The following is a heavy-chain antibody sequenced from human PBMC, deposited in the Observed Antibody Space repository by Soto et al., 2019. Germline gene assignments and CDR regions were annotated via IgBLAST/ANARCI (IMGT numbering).Heavy chain of an antibody. D-gene: IGHD2-2*01. V-gene: IGHV1-8*01. CDR2: MNPNSGNT. Sequence: ASVKVSCKASGYTFTSYDIIWVRQATGQGLEWMGWMNPNSGNTGYAQKFQGRVTMTRNTSISTAYMELSSLRSEDTAVYYCARGILGYRTSTSCYGYPYYFDYWGQGTLVTVSP. J-gene: IGHJ4*02. CDR1: GYTFTSYD. CDR3: ARGILGYRTSTSCYGYPYYFDY.